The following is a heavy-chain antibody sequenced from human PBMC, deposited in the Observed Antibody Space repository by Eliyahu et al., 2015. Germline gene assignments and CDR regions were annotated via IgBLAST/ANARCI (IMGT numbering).Heavy chain of an antibody. Sequence: QVTLKESGPVLVEPTGTLTLPCTVSGFSLYNPRMGVSWIRQPPGKALEWLAHIFSNDEKSYSTTLKSRLTVSKDTSNSQVVLTMTNMDPVETATYYCARTQYYDFWSGPHLVMDVWGQGTTVTVSS. CDR3: ARTQYYDFWSGPHLVMDV. J-gene: IGHJ6*02. V-gene: IGHV2-26*01. D-gene: IGHD3-3*01. CDR2: IFSNDEK. CDR1: GFSLYNPRMG.